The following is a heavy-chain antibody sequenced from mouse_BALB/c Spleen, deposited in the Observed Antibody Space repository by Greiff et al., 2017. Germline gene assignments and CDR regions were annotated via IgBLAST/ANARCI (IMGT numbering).Heavy chain of an antibody. CDR3: ARDMEGTRFAY. CDR2: IRNKANGYTT. CDR1: GFTFTDYY. V-gene: IGHV7-3*02. Sequence: EVQGVESGGGLVQPGGSLRLSCATSGFTFTDYYMSWVRQPPGKALEWLGFIRNKANGYTTEYSASVKGRFTISRDNSQSILYLQMNTLRAEDSATYYCARDMEGTRFAYWGQGTLVTVSA. J-gene: IGHJ3*01. D-gene: IGHD3-3*01.